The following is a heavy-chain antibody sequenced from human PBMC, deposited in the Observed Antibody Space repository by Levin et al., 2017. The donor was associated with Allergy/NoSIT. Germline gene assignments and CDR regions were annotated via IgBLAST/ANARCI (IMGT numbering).Heavy chain of an antibody. CDR3: ARGGRVRGVIPLDDFDI. CDR2: IYYSGTT. J-gene: IGHJ3*02. V-gene: IGHV4-59*01. D-gene: IGHD3-10*01. Sequence: SETLSLTCTVSGASISYYYWNWIRQPPGKGLEWIGYIYYSGTTNYNPSLKSRVTISVDTSKNQFSLKLTSVTAADTAVYYCARGGRVRGVIPLDDFDIWGQGTMVTVSS. CDR1: GASISYYY.